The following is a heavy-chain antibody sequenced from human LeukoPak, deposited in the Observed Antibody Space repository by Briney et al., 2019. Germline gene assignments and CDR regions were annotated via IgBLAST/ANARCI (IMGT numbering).Heavy chain of an antibody. Sequence: GGSLRLSCAASGLTFSSYAMSWVRQAPGKGLEWVSAISSSGRSTYYADSVKGRFTISRDNSKNTLYLQVNSLRAEDTAVYYCAKGGFCSSTTCYIADYWGQGTLVTVSS. CDR1: GLTFSSYA. D-gene: IGHD2-2*02. V-gene: IGHV3-23*01. J-gene: IGHJ4*02. CDR2: ISSSGRST. CDR3: AKGGFCSSTTCYIADY.